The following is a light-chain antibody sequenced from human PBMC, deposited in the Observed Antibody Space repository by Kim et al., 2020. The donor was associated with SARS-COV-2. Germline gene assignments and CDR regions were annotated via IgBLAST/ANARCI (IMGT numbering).Light chain of an antibody. CDR1: QSVSSN. Sequence: VSPGERVTLPCRASQSVSSNLGWYQQKPVQAPRVLIYGASTRATGIPARFSGSGAGTEFTLTISSLQSEEFAVYYCQHYNNWLRTFGQGTKVDSK. V-gene: IGKV3-15*01. CDR2: GAS. CDR3: QHYNNWLRT. J-gene: IGKJ1*01.